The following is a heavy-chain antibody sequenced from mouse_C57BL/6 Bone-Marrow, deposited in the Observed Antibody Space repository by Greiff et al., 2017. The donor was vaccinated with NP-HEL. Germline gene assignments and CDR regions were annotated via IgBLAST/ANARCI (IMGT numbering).Heavy chain of an antibody. D-gene: IGHD2-4*01. CDR3: ARGGDYPWFAY. J-gene: IGHJ3*01. CDR2: IDPSDSYT. V-gene: IGHV1-50*01. CDR1: GYTFTSYW. Sequence: VQLQQPGAELVKPGASVKLSCKASGYTFTSYWMQWVNQRPGQGLEWIGEIDPSDSYTNSNQKFKGKAQLTVDTSSSTAYMQLSSLTSEDSAVYYCARGGDYPWFAYWGQGTLVTVSA.